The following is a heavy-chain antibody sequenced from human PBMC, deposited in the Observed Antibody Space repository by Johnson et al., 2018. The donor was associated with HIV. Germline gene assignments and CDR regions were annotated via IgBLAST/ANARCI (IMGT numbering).Heavy chain of an antibody. CDR3: VKDLYCIDGVCRTDAFDI. CDR1: GFTFSNYA. D-gene: IGHD2-8*01. CDR2: IAYDGSNK. J-gene: IGHJ3*02. Sequence: VQLVESGGGLLQPGRSLRLSCAASGFTFSNYAMHWVRQAPGKGLEWVAVIAYDGSNKYYADSVKGRFTISRDNSKNTLYLKMNSLGVEDTAIYYCVKDLYCIDGVCRTDAFDIWGQGTMVTASA. V-gene: IGHV3-30*01.